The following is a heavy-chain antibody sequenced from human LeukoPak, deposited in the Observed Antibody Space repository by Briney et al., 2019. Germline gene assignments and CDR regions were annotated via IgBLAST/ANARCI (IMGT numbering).Heavy chain of an antibody. D-gene: IGHD2-15*01. CDR3: AKARGSYYFDY. Sequence: GGSLRLSCAASGFTFSTYGMSWVRQAPGKGLDWVSTISGGGGSTYYADSVKGRFTISRDNSKNTLYLQMNSLRAEDTAVYYCAKARGSYYFDYWGQGTLVTVSS. CDR1: GFTFSTYG. J-gene: IGHJ4*02. V-gene: IGHV3-23*01. CDR2: ISGGGGST.